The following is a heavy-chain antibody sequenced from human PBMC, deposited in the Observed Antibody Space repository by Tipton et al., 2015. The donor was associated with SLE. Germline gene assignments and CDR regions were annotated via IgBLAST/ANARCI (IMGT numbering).Heavy chain of an antibody. V-gene: IGHV4-34*01. D-gene: IGHD2-15*01. Sequence: TLSLTCTVSGGSISSYYWSWIRQPAGKGLEWIGEINHSGSTNYNPSLKSRVTISVDTSKNQFSLKLSSVTAADTAVYYCARGEQDIVVVVAAKDWFDPWGQGTLVTVSS. CDR3: ARGEQDIVVVVAAKDWFDP. CDR2: INHSGST. CDR1: GGSISSYY. J-gene: IGHJ5*02.